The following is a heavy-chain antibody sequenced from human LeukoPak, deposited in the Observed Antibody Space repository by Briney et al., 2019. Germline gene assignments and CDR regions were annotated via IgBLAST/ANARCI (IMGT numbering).Heavy chain of an antibody. V-gene: IGHV3-48*03. J-gene: IGHJ3*02. CDR1: GFTFSSYE. Sequence: PGGSLRLSCAASGFTFSSYEMNWVRQAPGKGLEWVSYISSSGSTIYYADSVKGRFTISRDNAKNSLYLQMNSLRAEDTAVYYCARDLTAHSYGYIVAFDIWGQGTMVTVSS. CDR2: ISSSGSTI. D-gene: IGHD5-18*01. CDR3: ARDLTAHSYGYIVAFDI.